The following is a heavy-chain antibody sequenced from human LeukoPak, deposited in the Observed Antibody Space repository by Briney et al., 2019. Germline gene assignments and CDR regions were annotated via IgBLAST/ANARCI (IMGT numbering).Heavy chain of an antibody. V-gene: IGHV4-34*01. CDR2: ITHRGST. D-gene: IGHD5-12*01. CDR1: HGSFSGYY. J-gene: IGHJ5*02. Sequence: SETLSLTCAVYHGSFSGYYWSWIRQPPGRGLEWIGEITHRGSTNYNPSLKSRVTISVDTSKNQCSLKLSSVTAADTAVYYCARYDIVATNWFDPWGQGTLVTVSS. CDR3: ARYDIVATNWFDP.